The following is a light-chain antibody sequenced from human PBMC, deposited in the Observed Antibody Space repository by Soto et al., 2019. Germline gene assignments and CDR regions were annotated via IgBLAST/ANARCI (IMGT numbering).Light chain of an antibody. CDR1: SSDVGGYKS. CDR3: CSYAGSYTDV. Sequence: QSALTQPRSVSGSPGQSVTISCTGTSSDVGGYKSVSWYQQHPGKAPKLMIYDVSKRPSGVPDRFSGSKSGSTASLTISGLQAEDEADYYCCSYAGSYTDVFGTGTKVTVL. V-gene: IGLV2-11*01. CDR2: DVS. J-gene: IGLJ1*01.